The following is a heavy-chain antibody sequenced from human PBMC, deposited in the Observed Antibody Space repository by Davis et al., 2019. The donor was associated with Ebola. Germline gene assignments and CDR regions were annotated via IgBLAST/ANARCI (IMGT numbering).Heavy chain of an antibody. V-gene: IGHV1-69*13. Sequence: SVKVSCKASGGTFSIYSVNWVRQAPGQGPEWMGGINRLFQTADYAQNLQDRVSITADESTRTAYMELSSLRAEDTAVYYCAKDYTGLFDYWGQGTLVTVSS. CDR2: INRLFQTA. CDR1: GGTFSIYS. CDR3: AKDYTGLFDY. J-gene: IGHJ4*02. D-gene: IGHD7-27*01.